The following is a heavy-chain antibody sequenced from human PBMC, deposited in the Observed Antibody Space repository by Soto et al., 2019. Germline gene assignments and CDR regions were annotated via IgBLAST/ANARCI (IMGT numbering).Heavy chain of an antibody. CDR2: FYYSGST. J-gene: IGHJ4*02. V-gene: IGHV4-39*01. D-gene: IGHD3-22*01. Sequence: QLQLQESGPGLVNPSEPLSLTCTVSGGSINSGSYYWGWIRQPPGKGLEWIGTFYYSGSTYYNPSLKSRVTISVDTSRNQFSLKLTSVTAADTAVYYCARPYPFYGGSGTLTQTDYWGQGSLVTVSS. CDR3: ARPYPFYGGSGTLTQTDY. CDR1: GGSINSGSYY.